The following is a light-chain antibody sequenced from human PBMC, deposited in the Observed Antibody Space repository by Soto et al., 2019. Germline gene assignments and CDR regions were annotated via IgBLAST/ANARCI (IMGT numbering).Light chain of an antibody. CDR3: QRYNDFQYV. V-gene: IGKV1-5*03. J-gene: IGKJ2*01. CDR1: QSISNW. CDR2: KAI. Sequence: DIQMTQSPSTLSASVGDRVTITSRASQSISNWLAWYQQKPGKAPKLLIYKAINLQSGVPSRFSGSGSGTEFSLTISGLQPDDFATYYCQRYNDFQYVFGQGTKLEMK.